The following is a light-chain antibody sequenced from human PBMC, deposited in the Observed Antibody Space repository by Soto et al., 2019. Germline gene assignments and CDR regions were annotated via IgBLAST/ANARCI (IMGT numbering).Light chain of an antibody. CDR1: SSNIGAGYD. CDR2: GNS. V-gene: IGLV1-40*01. Sequence: QSVLTQPPSVSGAPGQRVTISCTGSSSNIGAGYDVHWYQQLPGTAPKLLIYGNSNRPSGVPDRFSGSKSGTSASLAITGLQAEDEADYYYQSYDSSLSGYVFGTGTKVTV. J-gene: IGLJ1*01. CDR3: QSYDSSLSGYV.